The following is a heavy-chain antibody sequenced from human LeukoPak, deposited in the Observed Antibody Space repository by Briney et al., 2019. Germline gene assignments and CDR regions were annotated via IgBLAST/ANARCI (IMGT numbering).Heavy chain of an antibody. Sequence: GRSLRLSCAASGFTFSSNALSWVRQAPGKGLEWVSGISGNGGNTYYADSVKGRFTISRDNSKSTLFLQMNSLRAEDTAVYYCAKGGLYYSIDYWGQGTLVTVSS. CDR1: GFTFSSNA. D-gene: IGHD3-10*01. CDR3: AKGGLYYSIDY. CDR2: ISGNGGNT. J-gene: IGHJ4*02. V-gene: IGHV3-23*01.